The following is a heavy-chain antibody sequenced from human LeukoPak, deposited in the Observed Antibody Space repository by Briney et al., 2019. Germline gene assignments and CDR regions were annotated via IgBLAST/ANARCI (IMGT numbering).Heavy chain of an antibody. J-gene: IGHJ6*02. CDR1: GGTFSRYA. D-gene: IGHD3-3*01. CDR2: IIPIFGTA. Sequence: SVKVSCKASGGTFSRYAVRWERQAPGRWLELMGGIIPIFGTANYAQTFQGRVTITADESTSTAYMELSSLRSEDTAVYYCARERLRFLEWKPLPIYYGMDVWGQGTTVTVSS. V-gene: IGHV1-69*13. CDR3: ARERLRFLEWKPLPIYYGMDV.